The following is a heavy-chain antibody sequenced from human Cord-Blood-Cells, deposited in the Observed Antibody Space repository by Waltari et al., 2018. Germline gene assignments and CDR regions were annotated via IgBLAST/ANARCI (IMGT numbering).Heavy chain of an antibody. J-gene: IGHJ6*02. Sequence: QVQLQQWGAGLLKPSETLSLTCAVYGGSFSGYYCSWIRQPPGKGLEWSGEINHRGSNNYNPSLKSRVTISVDTSKNQFSLKLSSVTAADTAVYYCARVRIEGDYGMDVWGQGTTVTVSS. CDR1: GGSFSGYY. CDR2: INHRGSN. D-gene: IGHD2-15*01. CDR3: ARVRIEGDYGMDV. V-gene: IGHV4-34*01.